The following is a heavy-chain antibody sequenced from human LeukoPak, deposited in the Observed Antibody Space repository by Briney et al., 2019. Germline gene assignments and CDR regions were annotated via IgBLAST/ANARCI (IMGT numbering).Heavy chain of an antibody. V-gene: IGHV3-48*02. J-gene: IGHJ6*02. D-gene: IGHD3-22*01. CDR3: ARDLGTYYYDSSGYFLLNLWYYGMDV. CDR1: GFTFSSYS. Sequence: GGSLRLSCAASGFTFSSYSMNWVRQAPGKGLEWGLYISSSSSTIYYADSVKGRFTISRDNAKNSLYLQMNSLRDEDTAVYYCARDLGTYYYDSSGYFLLNLWYYGMDVWGQGTTVTVSS. CDR2: ISSSSSTI.